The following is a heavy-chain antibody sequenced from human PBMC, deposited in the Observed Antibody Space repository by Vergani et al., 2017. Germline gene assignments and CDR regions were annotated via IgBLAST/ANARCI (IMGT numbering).Heavy chain of an antibody. J-gene: IGHJ5*02. CDR2: ISDSGST. CDR1: GGSISSSSYY. Sequence: QLQLQESGPGLVKPSETLYLTCTVPGGSISSSSYYWGWIRQPPGKGLEWIGSISDSGSTYYNPSLKSRVTVTGDTTKNQFSLKLSSVTVADTSVYSCARHKSALLIWFDPWGQGTLVTVSS. CDR3: ARHKSALLIWFDP. V-gene: IGHV4-39*01. D-gene: IGHD2-8*01.